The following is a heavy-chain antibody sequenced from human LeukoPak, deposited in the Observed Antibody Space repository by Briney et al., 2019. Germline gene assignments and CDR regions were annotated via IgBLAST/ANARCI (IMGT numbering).Heavy chain of an antibody. J-gene: IGHJ3*02. V-gene: IGHV1-69*13. Sequence: SVKVSCKASGGTFSSYAISWVRQAPGQGLEWMGGIIPIFGTAHYAQKFQGRVTITADESTSTAYMELSSLRSEDTAVYYCARGAPYSGYVADAFDIWGQGTMVTVSS. D-gene: IGHD5-12*01. CDR2: IIPIFGTA. CDR3: ARGAPYSGYVADAFDI. CDR1: GGTFSSYA.